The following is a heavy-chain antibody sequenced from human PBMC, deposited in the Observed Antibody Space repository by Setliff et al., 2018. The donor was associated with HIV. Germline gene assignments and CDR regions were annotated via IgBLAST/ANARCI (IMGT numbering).Heavy chain of an antibody. D-gene: IGHD3-22*01. J-gene: IGHJ4*02. CDR2: IIPIFGTA. CDR1: GGTFSSYA. CDR3: ARHRYYYDSSGYYGSFDY. V-gene: IGHV1-69*13. Sequence: GASVKVSCKASGGTFSSYAISWVRQAPGQGLEWMGGIIPIFGTANYAQKFQGRVTITADESTSTAYMELSSLRSEDTAVYYCARHRYYYDSSGYYGSFDYWGQGTLVTVS.